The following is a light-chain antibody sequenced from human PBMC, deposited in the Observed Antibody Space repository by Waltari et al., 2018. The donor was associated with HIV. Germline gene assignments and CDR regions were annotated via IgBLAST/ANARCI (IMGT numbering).Light chain of an antibody. Sequence: QSVLTQPPSVSGAPGQRVSIYCIGSSSNIGSGNAVHWYQHLPGAAPKVLIFGNNNRPSGVPDRFSAFKSGSSPSLVITGLQAEDEADYYCQSYDNRLRGVFGGGTKVSVL. CDR3: QSYDNRLRGV. CDR2: GNN. CDR1: SSNIGSGNA. V-gene: IGLV1-40*01. J-gene: IGLJ3*02.